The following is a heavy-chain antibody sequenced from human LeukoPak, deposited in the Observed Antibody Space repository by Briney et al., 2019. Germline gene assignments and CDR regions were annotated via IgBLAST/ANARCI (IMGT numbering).Heavy chain of an antibody. D-gene: IGHD4-17*01. J-gene: IGHJ4*02. V-gene: IGHV1-18*01. CDR3: ARWEGIPQKDYGDYGPQYFDY. CDR1: GYTFTSYG. CDR2: ISAYNGNT. Sequence: ASVKVSCKASGYTFTSYGISWVRQAPGQGLEWMGWISAYNGNTNYAQKLQGRVTMTTDTSTSTAYMELRSLRSDDTAVYYCARWEGIPQKDYGDYGPQYFDYWGQGTLVTVSS.